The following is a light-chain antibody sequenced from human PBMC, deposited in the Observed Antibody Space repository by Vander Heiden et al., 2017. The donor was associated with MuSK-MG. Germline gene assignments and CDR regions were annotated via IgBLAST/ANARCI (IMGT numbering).Light chain of an antibody. CDR1: QSVSSN. V-gene: IGKV3-15*01. CDR3: QQYNNWPIT. CDR2: GAS. J-gene: IGKJ5*01. Sequence: ELVMPQPPATLSVSPGERATLSCRASQSVSSNLAWYQQKPGQAPRLLIYGASNRATGIPARFSGSGSGTEFTLTISSLESEDFAVYYCQQYNNWPITFGEGTRVEIK.